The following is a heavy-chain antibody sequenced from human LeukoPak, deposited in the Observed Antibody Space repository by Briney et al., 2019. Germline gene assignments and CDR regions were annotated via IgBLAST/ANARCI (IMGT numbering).Heavy chain of an antibody. J-gene: IGHJ3*02. V-gene: IGHV1-2*02. CDR2: INSNSGGT. CDR3: ARAGTIFGVVMNAFDI. CDR1: GYTFTGYY. D-gene: IGHD3-3*01. Sequence: ASVKVSCKASGYTFTGYYMHWVRQAPGQGLEWMGWINSNSGGTNYAQKFQGRVTMTRDTSISTAYMELSRLRSDDTAVYYCARAGTIFGVVMNAFDIWGQGTMVTVSS.